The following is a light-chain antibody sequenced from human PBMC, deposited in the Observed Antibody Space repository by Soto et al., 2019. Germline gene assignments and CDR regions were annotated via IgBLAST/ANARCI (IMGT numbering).Light chain of an antibody. V-gene: IGLV8-61*01. CDR3: ELYMGSGLAA. CDR1: SGSVSTTHY. CDR2: STN. J-gene: IGLJ7*01. Sequence: QTVVTQEPSFSVSPGGTVTLPCGLSSGSVSTTHYPSLYQQTPGQPPRTLIYSTNTRSSAVPDRCSGSILGNKANLSITGAHADAESDYYCELYMGSGLAAFGGGTQLTVL.